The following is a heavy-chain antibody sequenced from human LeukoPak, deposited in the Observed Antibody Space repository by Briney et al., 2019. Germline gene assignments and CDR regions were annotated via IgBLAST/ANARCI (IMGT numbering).Heavy chain of an antibody. V-gene: IGHV3-30-3*01. J-gene: IGHJ6*02. Sequence: PGGSLRLSCAASGFTFSSYAMSWVRQAPGKGLEWGAVISYDGSNKYYADSVKGRFTISRDNSKNTLYLQMNSLRAEDTAVYYCARVRGGGSSGLLNYYYYGMDVWGQGTTVTVSS. CDR2: ISYDGSNK. CDR1: GFTFSSYA. CDR3: ARVRGGGSSGLLNYYYYGMDV. D-gene: IGHD2-15*01.